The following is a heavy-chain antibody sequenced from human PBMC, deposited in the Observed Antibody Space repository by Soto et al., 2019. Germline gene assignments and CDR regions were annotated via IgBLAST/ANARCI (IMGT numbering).Heavy chain of an antibody. D-gene: IGHD3-22*01. V-gene: IGHV3-11*01. J-gene: IGHJ6*02. Sequence: PGGSLRLSCAASGFTFSDYYMSWIRQAPGKGLEWVSYISSSGSTIYYADSVKGRFTISRDNAKNSLYLQMNSLRAEDTAVYYCATPVTPIVVVTLPGMMDVWGQGTTVTVSS. CDR1: GFTFSDYY. CDR2: ISSSGSTI. CDR3: ATPVTPIVVVTLPGMMDV.